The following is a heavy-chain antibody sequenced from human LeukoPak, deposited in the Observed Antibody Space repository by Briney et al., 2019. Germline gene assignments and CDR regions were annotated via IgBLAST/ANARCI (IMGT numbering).Heavy chain of an antibody. J-gene: IGHJ4*02. CDR1: GFTFDDCA. D-gene: IGHD1-26*01. V-gene: IGHV3-9*01. Sequence: GRSLRLSCAASGFTFDDCAMHWVRQAPGKGLEWVSGISWNSGSIDYADSVKGRFTISRDNAKNSLYLQMNSLRPEDTAFYYCAKGTGRYWTFFDYWGQGTLVTVSS. CDR3: AKGTGRYWTFFDY. CDR2: ISWNSGSI.